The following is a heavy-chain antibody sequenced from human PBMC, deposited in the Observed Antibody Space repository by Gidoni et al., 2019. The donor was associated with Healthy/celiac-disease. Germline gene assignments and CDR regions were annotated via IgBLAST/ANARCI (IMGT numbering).Heavy chain of an antibody. CDR1: GFTFSSYW. V-gene: IGHV3-7*03. CDR2: IKQDGSEK. CDR3: ARVFGITIFSGDSGMDV. Sequence: EVQLVESGGGLVQPGGSLSLSCAALGFTFSSYWMSWVRQAPGKGLEWVANIKQDGSEKYYVDSVKGRFTISRDNAKNSLYLQMNSLRAEDTAVYYCARVFGITIFSGDSGMDVWGQGTTVTVSS. J-gene: IGHJ6*02. D-gene: IGHD3-3*01.